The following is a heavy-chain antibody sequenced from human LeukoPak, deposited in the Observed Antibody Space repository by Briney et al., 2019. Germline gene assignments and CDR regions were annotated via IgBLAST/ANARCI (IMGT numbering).Heavy chain of an antibody. D-gene: IGHD3-3*01. CDR1: GYTFTGYY. CDR3: ARDSHPPGGADFWSGYYQNYYYYYGMDV. V-gene: IGHV1-46*01. CDR2: INPSGGST. J-gene: IGHJ6*02. Sequence: ASVRVSCKASGYTFTGYYMHWVRQAPGQWLEWMGIINPSGGSTSYAQKFQGRVTMTRDTSTSTVYMELSSLRSEDTAVYYCARDSHPPGGADFWSGYYQNYYYYYGMDVWGQGTTVTVSS.